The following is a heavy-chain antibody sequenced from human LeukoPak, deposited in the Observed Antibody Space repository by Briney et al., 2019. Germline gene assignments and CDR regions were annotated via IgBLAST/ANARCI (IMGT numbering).Heavy chain of an antibody. CDR2: ISAYNGNT. V-gene: IGHV1-18*04. Sequence: ASVTVSCKASGYTFTGYYMHWVRQAPGQGLEWMGWISAYNGNTNYAQKLQGRVTMTTDTSTSTAYMELRSLRSDDTAVYYCARDRDRYNDYWGQGTLVTASS. CDR3: ARDRDRYNDY. D-gene: IGHD5-24*01. CDR1: GYTFTGYY. J-gene: IGHJ4*02.